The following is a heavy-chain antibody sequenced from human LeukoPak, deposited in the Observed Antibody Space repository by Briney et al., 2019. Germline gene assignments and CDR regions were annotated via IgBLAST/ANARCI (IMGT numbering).Heavy chain of an antibody. Sequence: GGSLRLSCAASGFTFSSYAMSWVRQAPGKGLEWVSGIRGSGGSTNYADSVKGRFTISRDNSKNTLYLQMNSLRAEDTAVYYCAKAGGYSGYDWGIYYYYYYMDVWGKGTTVTISS. V-gene: IGHV3-23*01. CDR2: IRGSGGST. CDR3: AKAGGYSGYDWGIYYYYYYMDV. D-gene: IGHD5-12*01. CDR1: GFTFSSYA. J-gene: IGHJ6*03.